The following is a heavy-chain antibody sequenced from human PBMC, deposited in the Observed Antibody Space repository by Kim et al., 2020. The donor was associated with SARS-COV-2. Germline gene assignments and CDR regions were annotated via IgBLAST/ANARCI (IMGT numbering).Heavy chain of an antibody. CDR3: AKSVGDYYYYYGLVF. D-gene: IGHD3-10*01. CDR1: GFVFMNYA. V-gene: IGHV3-23*01. Sequence: GGSLRLSCDASGFVFMNYAMTWVRQAPGKGLEWVAAISGSGGSTDYVDSVQGRFTISRDTSKETVYLQMSSLRSEDTAVYFCAKSVGDYYYYYGLVFCG. CDR2: ISGSGGST. J-gene: IGHJ6*02.